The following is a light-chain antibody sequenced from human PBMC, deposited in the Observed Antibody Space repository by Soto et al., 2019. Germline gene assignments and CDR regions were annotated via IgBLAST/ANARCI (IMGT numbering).Light chain of an antibody. Sequence: EIEMTQSPSTLSVYPGERATLSCRASQSVSSNLAWYQQKTGQAPRIIIYGESTRATGIPARLSGSGSGTELTLTISSLQSEDFAVYYCQKYNNWPQTFGQGTKVDI. CDR3: QKYNNWPQT. J-gene: IGKJ1*01. CDR2: GES. CDR1: QSVSSN. V-gene: IGKV3-15*01.